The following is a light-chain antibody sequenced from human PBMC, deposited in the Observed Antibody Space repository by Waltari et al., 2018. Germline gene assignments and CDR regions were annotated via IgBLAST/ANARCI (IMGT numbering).Light chain of an antibody. CDR2: QDS. V-gene: IGLV3-27*01. CDR3: YSTTDNNLGV. Sequence: SSELTQPSPVSVSPGQTARNTRSGDMLPKKYTRWFQQKPGQAPVLVLYQDSARPSGIPERFSGSSSGTTVTLTISGAQVEDEADYYCYSTTDNNLGVFGPGTRVTVL. CDR1: MLPKKY. J-gene: IGLJ1*01.